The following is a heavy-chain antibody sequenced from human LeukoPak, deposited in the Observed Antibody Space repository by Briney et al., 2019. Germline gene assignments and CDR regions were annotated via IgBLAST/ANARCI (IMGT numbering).Heavy chain of an antibody. J-gene: IGHJ4*02. Sequence: ASVKVSCKASGYTFSGYYMHWVRQAPGQGLEWMGWISPKSGGTNYAQKFQGRVTMTRDTSISTAYMELTKLRSDDTAVYYCARDVASVYYYGSGSYYGMGYWGQGTLVTVSS. CDR2: ISPKSGGT. CDR3: ARDVASVYYYGSGSYYGMGY. CDR1: GYTFSGYY. D-gene: IGHD3-10*01. V-gene: IGHV1-2*02.